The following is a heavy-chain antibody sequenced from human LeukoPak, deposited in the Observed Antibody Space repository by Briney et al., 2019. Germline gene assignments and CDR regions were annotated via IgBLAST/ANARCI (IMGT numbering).Heavy chain of an antibody. CDR1: GFTFATST. J-gene: IGHJ6*02. CDR3: AATLTVTSGSTYYGLDV. CDR2: IVVGSGHT. D-gene: IGHD4-17*01. Sequence: SVKVSCKASGFTFATSTVQWVRQARGQRLEWMGWIVVGSGHTNYAQKFQQRVTITRDMSTSTAYMYLSSLTSEDTALYYCAATLTVTSGSTYYGLDVWGQGTTVTVSS. V-gene: IGHV1-58*01.